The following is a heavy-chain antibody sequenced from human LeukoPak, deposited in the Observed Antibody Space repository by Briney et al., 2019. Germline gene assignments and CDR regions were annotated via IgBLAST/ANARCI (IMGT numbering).Heavy chain of an antibody. CDR1: GFTFSSYA. CDR3: ATLVVTAILYYFDY. J-gene: IGHJ4*02. Sequence: PGGSLRLSCAASGFTFSSYAMRWVRQAPGKGLEWVSAISGSGGSTYYADSVKGRFTISRDNSKNTLYLQMNSLRAEDTAVYYCATLVVTAILYYFDYWGQGTLVTVSS. V-gene: IGHV3-23*01. CDR2: ISGSGGST. D-gene: IGHD2-21*02.